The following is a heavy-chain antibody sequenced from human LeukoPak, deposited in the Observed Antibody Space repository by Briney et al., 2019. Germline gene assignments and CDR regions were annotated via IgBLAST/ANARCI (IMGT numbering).Heavy chain of an antibody. Sequence: PSETLSLTCAVSGASISGSGYYLGWIRQPPGKGPEWIGNIYYTGSTYYNASLKSRVTISVDTSKNQFSLKLSSVTAADTAVYHCARVLSRLSWFDPWGQGTLVTVSS. D-gene: IGHD2/OR15-2a*01. V-gene: IGHV4-39*07. CDR3: ARVLSRLSWFDP. CDR2: IYYTGST. CDR1: GASISGSGYY. J-gene: IGHJ5*02.